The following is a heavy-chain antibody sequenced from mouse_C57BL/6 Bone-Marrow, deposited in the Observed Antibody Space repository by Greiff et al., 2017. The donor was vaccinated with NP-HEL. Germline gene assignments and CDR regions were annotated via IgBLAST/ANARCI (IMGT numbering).Heavy chain of an antibody. CDR1: GYTFTDYN. CDR3: ARSNFPYYYGSRGRYFDV. J-gene: IGHJ1*03. V-gene: IGHV1-18*01. CDR2: INPNNGGT. D-gene: IGHD1-1*01. Sequence: EVQLQQSGPELVKPGASVKIPCKASGYTFTDYNMDWVKQSHGKSLEWIGDINPNNGGTIYNQKFKGKATLTVDKSSSTAYMELRSLTSEDTAVYYCARSNFPYYYGSRGRYFDVWGTGTTVTVSS.